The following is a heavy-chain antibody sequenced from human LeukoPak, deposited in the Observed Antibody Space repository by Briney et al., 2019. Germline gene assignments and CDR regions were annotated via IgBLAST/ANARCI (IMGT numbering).Heavy chain of an antibody. V-gene: IGHV3-23*01. J-gene: IGHJ4*02. CDR2: ISGSGGST. CDR1: GFTFSSYA. D-gene: IGHD5-24*01. CDR3: AKDFLEMATMNAVYRYFDY. Sequence: PGGSLRLSCAASGFTFSSYAMSWVRQAPGKGLGWVSAISGSGGSTYYADSVKGRFTISRDNSKNTLYLQMNSLRAEDTAVYYCAKDFLEMATMNAVYRYFDYWGQGTLVTVSS.